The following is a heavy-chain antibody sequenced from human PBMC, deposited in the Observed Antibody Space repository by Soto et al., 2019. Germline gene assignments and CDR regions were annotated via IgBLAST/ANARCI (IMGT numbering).Heavy chain of an antibody. Sequence: PGGSLRLSCAASGFTFSSYAMSWVRQAPGKGLEWVSAISGSGGSTYYADSVKGRFTISRDNSKNTLYLQMNSLRAEDTAVYYCAKTHYDYIWGSYRPYNWFDPWGQGTLVTVSS. CDR3: AKTHYDYIWGSYRPYNWFDP. V-gene: IGHV3-23*01. CDR1: GFTFSSYA. CDR2: ISGSGGST. J-gene: IGHJ5*02. D-gene: IGHD3-16*02.